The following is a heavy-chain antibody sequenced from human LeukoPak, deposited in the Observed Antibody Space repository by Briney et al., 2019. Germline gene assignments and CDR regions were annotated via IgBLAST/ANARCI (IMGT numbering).Heavy chain of an antibody. CDR1: GYSISSGYY. V-gene: IGHV4-38-2*01. J-gene: IGHJ4*02. D-gene: IGHD3-22*01. CDR3: ARQGLFYYDSSGYSHFDY. CDR2: IYHSGST. Sequence: PETLSLTCAVFGYSISSGYYWGWIRQPPGKGLEWIGSIYHSGSTYYNPSLKSRVTISVDTSKNQFSLKLSSVTAADTAVYYCARQGLFYYDSSGYSHFDYWGQGTLVTVSS.